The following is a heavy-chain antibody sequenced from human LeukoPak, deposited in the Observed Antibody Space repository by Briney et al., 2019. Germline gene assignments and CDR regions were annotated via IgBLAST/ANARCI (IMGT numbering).Heavy chain of an antibody. D-gene: IGHD3-22*01. CDR3: AKDLTMIVVVTTTSRGDY. CDR2: ISGSGGST. J-gene: IGHJ4*02. CDR1: GFTFSSYA. V-gene: IGHV3-23*01. Sequence: GGSLRLSCAASGFTFSSYAMSWVRQAPGKGLEWVSAISGSGGSTYYADSVKCRFTISRDNSKNTLYLQMNSLRAEDTAVYYCAKDLTMIVVVTTTSRGDYWGQGALVTVSS.